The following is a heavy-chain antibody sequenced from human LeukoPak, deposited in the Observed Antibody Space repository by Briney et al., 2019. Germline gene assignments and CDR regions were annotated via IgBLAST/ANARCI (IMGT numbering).Heavy chain of an antibody. D-gene: IGHD3-22*01. CDR3: ARYGADYYDSSSNFDY. V-gene: IGHV1-69*04. CDR1: GGTFSSYA. CDR2: IIPIFGIA. Sequence: GASVKVSCKASGGTFSSYAISWVRQAPGQGLEWMGRIIPIFGIANYAQKFQGRVTITANKSTSTAYMELSSLRSEDTAVYYCARYGADYYDSSSNFDYWGQGTLVTVSS. J-gene: IGHJ4*02.